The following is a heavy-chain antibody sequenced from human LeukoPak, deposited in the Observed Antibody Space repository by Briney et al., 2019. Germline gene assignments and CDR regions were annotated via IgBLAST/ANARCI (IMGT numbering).Heavy chain of an antibody. CDR2: IRFDGSDA. J-gene: IGHJ4*02. Sequence: GGSLRLSCAASGLTFSGFWMHWVRQARGKGRVWVSCIRFDGSDATYAHSVKGRFTIARDNAKNSLYLEMNSLRAEDTAVYYCARGVLYYDFWSGYYGTYYFDYWGQGTLVTVSS. D-gene: IGHD3-3*01. CDR3: ARGVLYYDFWSGYYGTYYFDY. V-gene: IGHV3-74*01. CDR1: GLTFSGFW.